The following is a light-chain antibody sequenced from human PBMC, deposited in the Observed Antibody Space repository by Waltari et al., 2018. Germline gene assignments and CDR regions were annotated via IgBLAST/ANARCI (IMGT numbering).Light chain of an antibody. V-gene: IGLV2-23*02. CDR3: CSYAGNATHVI. CDR2: EVN. Sequence: QSALTQPASVSGSPGQSITISCTGTSSDVGSYKLVSLYQQHPGKAPKVMIYEVNKRPSGLSNRFPGSKSGNTASLTISGLQAEDEADYYCCSYAGNATHVIFGGGTKLTVL. CDR1: SSDVGSYKL. J-gene: IGLJ2*01.